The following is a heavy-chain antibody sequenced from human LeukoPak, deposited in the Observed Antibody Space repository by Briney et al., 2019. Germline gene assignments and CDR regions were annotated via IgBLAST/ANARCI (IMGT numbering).Heavy chain of an antibody. CDR1: GGSFSGYY. J-gene: IGHJ2*01. CDR3: ARALVRATMVWYFDL. D-gene: IGHD5-12*01. Sequence: SETLSLTCAVSGGSFSGYYWSWIRQPPEKGLEWIGEISHSGSTNYSPSLKSRVTISVDTSKNQFSLNLSSVTAADTAVYYCARALVRATMVWYFDLWGRGTLVTVSS. V-gene: IGHV4-34*01. CDR2: ISHSGST.